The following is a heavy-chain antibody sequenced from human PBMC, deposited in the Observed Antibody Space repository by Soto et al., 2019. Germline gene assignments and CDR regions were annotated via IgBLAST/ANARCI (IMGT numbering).Heavy chain of an antibody. CDR1: GVTFHNYS. J-gene: IGHJ6*02. Sequence: GGSLRLSCAAYGVTFHNYSMNWVRQAPGKGLEWVSYISSSSYYIYYVDSVKGRFTISRDNAMNSLYLQMNSLSAEDTAVYYCARVGPDDYSNYYFGMDVWGQGTTVTVSS. CDR2: ISSSSYYI. CDR3: ARVGPDDYSNYYFGMDV. D-gene: IGHD4-4*01. V-gene: IGHV3-21*01.